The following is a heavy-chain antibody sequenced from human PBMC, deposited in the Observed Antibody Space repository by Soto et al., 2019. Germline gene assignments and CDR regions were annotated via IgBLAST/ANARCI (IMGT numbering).Heavy chain of an antibody. J-gene: IGHJ6*03. CDR1: GYTLTELS. V-gene: IGHV1-24*01. D-gene: IGHD4-4*01. Sequence: ASVKVSCKVSGYTLTELSMHWVRQAPGKGLEWMGGFDPEDGETIYAQKFQGRVTMTEDTSTDTAYMELSSLRSEDTAVYYCAAGIRHYSNFPRTSEESYYYYLVVWCKGTTGTVS. CDR3: AAGIRHYSNFPRTSEESYYYYLVV. CDR2: FDPEDGET.